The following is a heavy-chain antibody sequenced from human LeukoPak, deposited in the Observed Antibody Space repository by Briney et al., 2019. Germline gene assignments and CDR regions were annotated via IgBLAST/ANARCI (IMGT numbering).Heavy chain of an antibody. CDR3: ARDDSSGYPDY. Sequence: ASVKVSCKASGYTFTGYYMHWVRQAPGQGLEWMGWINPNSGGTNYVQKFQGRVTMTRDTSISTAYMELSRLRSDDTAVYYCARDDSSGYPDYWGQGTLVTVSS. CDR2: INPNSGGT. CDR1: GYTFTGYY. J-gene: IGHJ4*02. V-gene: IGHV1-2*02. D-gene: IGHD3-22*01.